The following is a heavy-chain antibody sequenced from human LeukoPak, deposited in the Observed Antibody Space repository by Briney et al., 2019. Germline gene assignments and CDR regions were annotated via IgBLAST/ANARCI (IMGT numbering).Heavy chain of an antibody. CDR2: ISYDGSNK. CDR1: GFTFSSYA. Sequence: GGSLRLSCAASGFTFSSYAMPWVRQAPGKGLEWVAVISYDGSNKYYADSVKGRFTISRDNSKNTLYLQMNSLRAEDTAVYYCARGAGYYDSSGYLGYWGQGTLVTVSS. J-gene: IGHJ4*02. D-gene: IGHD3-22*01. CDR3: ARGAGYYDSSGYLGY. V-gene: IGHV3-30-3*01.